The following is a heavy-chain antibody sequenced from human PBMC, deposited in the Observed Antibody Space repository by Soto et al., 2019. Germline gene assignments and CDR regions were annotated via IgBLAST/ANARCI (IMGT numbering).Heavy chain of an antibody. D-gene: IGHD4-17*01. CDR1: GFTVSSNY. V-gene: IGHV3-66*01. CDR2: IYSGGST. Sequence: GESLKISCAASGFTVSSNYMSWVRQAPGKGLEWVSVIYSGGSTYYADSVKGRFTISRDNSKNTLYLQMNSLRAEDTAVYYCARAYGDYSDAFDIWGQGTMVTVSS. J-gene: IGHJ3*02. CDR3: ARAYGDYSDAFDI.